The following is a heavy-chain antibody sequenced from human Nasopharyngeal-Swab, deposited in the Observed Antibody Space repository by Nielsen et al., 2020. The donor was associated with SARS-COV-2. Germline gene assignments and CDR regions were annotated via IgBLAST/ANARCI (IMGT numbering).Heavy chain of an antibody. D-gene: IGHD3-22*01. CDR1: GGSFTDYY. J-gene: IGHJ5*01. Sequence: GSLRLSCAVYGGSFTDYYWTWIRQPPGKGLEWIGEINHRGSTNYNPSLKSRVTISADTSKNQFALNLRSVTAADTAVYYCARGLVDVNMMLVVIGFSYWLDSWGQGTLVTVSS. CDR3: ARGLVDVNMMLVVIGFSYWLDS. V-gene: IGHV4-34*01. CDR2: INHRGST.